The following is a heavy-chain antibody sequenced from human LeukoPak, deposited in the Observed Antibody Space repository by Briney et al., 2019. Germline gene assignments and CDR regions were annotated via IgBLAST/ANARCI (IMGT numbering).Heavy chain of an antibody. J-gene: IGHJ6*03. D-gene: IGHD6-13*01. CDR1: GYTPTVLS. V-gene: IGHV1-24*01. Sequence: ASVKVSCKVSGYTPTVLSMHWVRQAPGKGLECMGGFDPEDGETIYAQKFQGRVTMTEDTSTDTAYMELSSLRSEDTAVYYCATIAAAAQGHPGGYYYYYMDVWGKGTTVTVSS. CDR2: FDPEDGET. CDR3: ATIAAAAQGHPGGYYYYYMDV.